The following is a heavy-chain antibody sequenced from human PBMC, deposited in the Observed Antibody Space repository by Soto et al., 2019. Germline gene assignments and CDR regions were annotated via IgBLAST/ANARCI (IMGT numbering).Heavy chain of an antibody. CDR3: ARDRASGSFDY. D-gene: IGHD1-26*01. V-gene: IGHV7-4-1*01. Sequence: QVQLVQSGSESMQPGASVKVSCKGSGYNFNSHSINWLRQAPGQGLEWMGWINPNTGKPTYEQGFTGRFVFSVDTSVSTVYLQIFSLKADDSAVYYWARDRASGSFDYWGQGTLVTVSS. J-gene: IGHJ4*02. CDR1: GYNFNSHS. CDR2: INPNTGKP.